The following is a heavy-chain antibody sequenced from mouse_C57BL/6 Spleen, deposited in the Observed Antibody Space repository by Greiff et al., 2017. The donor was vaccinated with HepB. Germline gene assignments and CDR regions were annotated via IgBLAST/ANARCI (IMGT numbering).Heavy chain of an antibody. V-gene: IGHV5-16*01. J-gene: IGHJ1*03. Sequence: EVQRVESEGGLVQPGSSMKLSCTASGFTFSDYYMAWVRQVPEKGLEWVANINYDGSSTYYLDSLKSRFIISRDNAKNILYLQMSSLKSEDTATYYCARGLYFDVWGTGTTVTVSS. CDR2: INYDGSST. CDR1: GFTFSDYY. D-gene: IGHD2-4*01. CDR3: ARGLYFDV.